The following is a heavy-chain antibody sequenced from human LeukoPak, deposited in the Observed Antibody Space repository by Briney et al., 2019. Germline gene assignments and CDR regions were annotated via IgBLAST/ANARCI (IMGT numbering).Heavy chain of an antibody. V-gene: IGHV3-23*01. J-gene: IGHJ4*02. CDR1: GFTFSSYA. Sequence: PGGSLRLSCAASGFTFSSYAMSWVRQAPGKGLEWVSAISGSGGSTYYADSVKGRFTISRDNSKNTLYLQMNSLRAEDTAVYYCAKDLVGYSYGYPYFGYWGQGTLVTVSS. CDR2: ISGSGGST. D-gene: IGHD5-18*01. CDR3: AKDLVGYSYGYPYFGY.